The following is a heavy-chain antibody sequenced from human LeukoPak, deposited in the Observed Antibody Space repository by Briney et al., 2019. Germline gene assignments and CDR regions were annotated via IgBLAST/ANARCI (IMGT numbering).Heavy chain of an antibody. CDR1: GFTFSSYG. V-gene: IGHV3-30*03. D-gene: IGHD2-21*02. Sequence: GGSLRLSCAASGFTFSSYGMHWVRQAPGKGLEWVAVISYDGNNKFYADSVKGRFTISRDNSKDTLYLQINSLRGEDTAVYYCARASREGTENWCDPWGQGTLVTVSS. CDR2: ISYDGNNK. CDR3: ARASREGTENWCDP. J-gene: IGHJ5*02.